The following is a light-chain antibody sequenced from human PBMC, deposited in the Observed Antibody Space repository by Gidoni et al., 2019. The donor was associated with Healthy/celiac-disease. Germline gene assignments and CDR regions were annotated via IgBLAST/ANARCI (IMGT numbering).Light chain of an antibody. CDR3: QQRSNWPTT. CDR1: QSVSSY. Sequence: EIVLTQSPATLYLSPGERATLSSRASQSVSSYLAWYQQKPGQAPRLLIYDASNRATGIPARFSGSGSGTDFTLTISSLEPEDFAVYYCQQRSNWPTTFGQGTKLEIK. CDR2: DAS. J-gene: IGKJ2*01. V-gene: IGKV3-11*01.